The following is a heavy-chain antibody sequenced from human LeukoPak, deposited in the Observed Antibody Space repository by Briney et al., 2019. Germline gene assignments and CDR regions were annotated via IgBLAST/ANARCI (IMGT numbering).Heavy chain of an antibody. Sequence: SETLSLTCTVSGGSISSYYWSWIRQPPGKGLEWIGYIYYSGSTNYNPSLKSRVTISVDTSKNQFSLKLSSVTAADTAVYYCARPLAYCGGDCYSLAFDIWGQGTMVTVSS. D-gene: IGHD2-21*02. CDR1: GGSISSYY. CDR2: IYYSGST. V-gene: IGHV4-59*08. J-gene: IGHJ3*02. CDR3: ARPLAYCGGDCYSLAFDI.